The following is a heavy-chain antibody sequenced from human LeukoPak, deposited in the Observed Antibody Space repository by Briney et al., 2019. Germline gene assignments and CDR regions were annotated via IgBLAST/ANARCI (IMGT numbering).Heavy chain of an antibody. CDR3: AKEGRGMGAATIDY. CDR2: ISGSGGST. J-gene: IGHJ4*02. V-gene: IGHV3-23*01. CDR1: GFTFSNYA. D-gene: IGHD1-26*01. Sequence: GWSLTLSCPASGFTFSNYAMSWVRQAPGKGLEWVSGISGSGGSTYYADSVGRFSISRDNSNNTLYLQMTSLRAEDTAVYYCAKEGRGMGAATIDYWGQGTLVTVSS.